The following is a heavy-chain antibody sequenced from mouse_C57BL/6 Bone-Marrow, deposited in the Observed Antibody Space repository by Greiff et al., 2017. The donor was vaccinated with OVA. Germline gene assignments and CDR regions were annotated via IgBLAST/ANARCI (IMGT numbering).Heavy chain of an antibody. CDR1: GFNIKDYY. V-gene: IGHV14-1*01. CDR2: IDPEDGDT. CDR3: TPTTLLLRGAMDC. J-gene: IGHJ4*01. Sequence: EVKLMESGAELVRPGASVKLSCTASGFNIKDYYMHWVKQRPEQGLEWIGRIDPEDGDTEYAPKFQGKATMTADTSSNTAYLQLSSLTSEDTAVYYCTPTTLLLRGAMDCWGQGTSVTVSS. D-gene: IGHD1-1*01.